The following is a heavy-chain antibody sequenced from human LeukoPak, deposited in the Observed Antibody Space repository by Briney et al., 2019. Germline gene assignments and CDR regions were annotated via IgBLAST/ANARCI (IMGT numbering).Heavy chain of an antibody. CDR3: ARDELYNGYYSVKYHYNGMDV. D-gene: IGHD3-3*01. CDR1: GYTFTDYY. Sequence: ASVKVSCKASGYTFTDYYVHWVRQAPGQGLEWMGRINAKSGDTNAAQRFQGRVTVTRVTSITTAYLEPSRLRSDDTAVYYCARDELYNGYYSVKYHYNGMDVWGQGTTVTVSS. CDR2: INAKSGDT. V-gene: IGHV1-2*06. J-gene: IGHJ6*02.